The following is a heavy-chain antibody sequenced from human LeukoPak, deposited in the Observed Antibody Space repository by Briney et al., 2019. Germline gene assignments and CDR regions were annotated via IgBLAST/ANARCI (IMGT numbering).Heavy chain of an antibody. D-gene: IGHD3-10*01. CDR1: GGSFSGYY. V-gene: IGHV4-34*01. CDR3: ARLRGYGSGSYYLKYYYYYMDV. J-gene: IGHJ6*03. CDR2: INHSGST. Sequence: SETLSLTCAVYGGSFSGYYWSWIRQPPGKGLEWIGEINHSGSTNYNPSLKSRVTISVDTSKNQFSLKLSPVTAADTAVYYCARLRGYGSGSYYLKYYYYYMDVWGKGTTVTISS.